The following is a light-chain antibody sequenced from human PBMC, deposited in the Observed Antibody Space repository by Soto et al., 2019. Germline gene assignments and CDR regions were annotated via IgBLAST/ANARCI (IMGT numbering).Light chain of an antibody. Sequence: DIVMTQSPDSLAVSLGERATINCRSSQSVLSSSNNNNNLTWYQQKPGQPPKLLIYWAYTRESGVHDRFSGSGSGTDFALTIRSLQTEEVAVYYCNQHYSFPWTVGQGTKVDIK. V-gene: IGKV4-1*01. CDR3: NQHYSFPWT. CDR2: WAY. CDR1: QSVLSSSNNNNN. J-gene: IGKJ1*01.